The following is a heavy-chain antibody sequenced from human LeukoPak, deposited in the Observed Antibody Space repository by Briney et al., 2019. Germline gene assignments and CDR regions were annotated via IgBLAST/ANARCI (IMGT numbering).Heavy chain of an antibody. Sequence: SETLSLTCAVYGGSFSGYYWSWIRQPPGKGLEWIGQINHSGSTYYNPSLKSRVTISVDSSKNQFSLKLTSVTAADTAVYYCATLGEYYDSSGYYYNWGQGTLVTVSS. J-gene: IGHJ4*02. CDR3: ATLGEYYDSSGYYYN. CDR1: GGSFSGYY. D-gene: IGHD3-22*01. CDR2: INHSGST. V-gene: IGHV4-34*01.